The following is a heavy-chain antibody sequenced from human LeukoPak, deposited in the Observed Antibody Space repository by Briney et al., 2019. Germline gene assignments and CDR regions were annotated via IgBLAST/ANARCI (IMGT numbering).Heavy chain of an antibody. V-gene: IGHV3-33*01. D-gene: IGHD3-22*01. CDR1: GFTFSSYG. Sequence: GGSLRLSCAASGFTFSSYGMHWVRQAPGKGLEWVAVIWYDGSNKYYADSVKGRFTISRDNSKNTLYLQMNSLRAEDTAVYYCARDDSSGYDVDYWGQGTPVTVSS. J-gene: IGHJ4*02. CDR2: IWYDGSNK. CDR3: ARDDSSGYDVDY.